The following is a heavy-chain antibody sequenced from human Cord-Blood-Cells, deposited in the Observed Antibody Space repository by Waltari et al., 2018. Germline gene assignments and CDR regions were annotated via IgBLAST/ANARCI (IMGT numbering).Heavy chain of an antibody. V-gene: IGHV4-38-2*01. Sequence: QVRLQESGPGLVKPSETLSLTCAVSGYSISSGYYWGWIRQPPGKGLEWIGSIYHSGSTYYNLSLKSRVTISADTSKNQFSLKLSSVTAADTAVYYCASMAGTTDYWGQGTLVTVSS. J-gene: IGHJ4*02. CDR1: GYSISSGYY. CDR3: ASMAGTTDY. CDR2: IYHSGST. D-gene: IGHD1-7*01.